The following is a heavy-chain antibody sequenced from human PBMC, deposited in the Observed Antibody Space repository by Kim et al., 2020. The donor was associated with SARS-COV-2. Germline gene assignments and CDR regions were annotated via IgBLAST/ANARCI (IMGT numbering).Heavy chain of an antibody. CDR3: SRKGSSWPVDY. D-gene: IGHD6-13*01. CDR2: IYHSGST. CDR1: GYSISSGYY. Sequence: SETLSLTCTVSGYSISSGYYWGWIRQPPGKGLEWIGSIYHSGSTYYNPSLKSRVPISVDKSKNQFSLKLSSVTAADTAVYYCSRKGSSWPVDYWSPGTL. J-gene: IGHJ4*02. V-gene: IGHV4-38-2*02.